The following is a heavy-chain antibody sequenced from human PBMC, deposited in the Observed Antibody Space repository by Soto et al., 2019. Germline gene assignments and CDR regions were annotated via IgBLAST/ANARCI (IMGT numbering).Heavy chain of an antibody. CDR1: GFSLRNARMR. V-gene: IGHV2-26*01. CDR3: ARTNKGYCISTSCYEQLWFDP. D-gene: IGHD2-2*01. J-gene: IGHJ5*02. CDR2: IFSNDEK. Sequence: QVTLKESGPVLVKPTENLTLTCTVSGFSLRNARMRVSWIRQPPGKAQEWLAHIFSNDEKSYSTSLKSRLTISKDTSKSQVVLSMTNMDPVDTATYYCARTNKGYCISTSCYEQLWFDPWGQGTLVTVSS.